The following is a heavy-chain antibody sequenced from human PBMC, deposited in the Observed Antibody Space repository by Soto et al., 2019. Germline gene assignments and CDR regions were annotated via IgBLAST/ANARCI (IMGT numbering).Heavy chain of an antibody. J-gene: IGHJ4*02. V-gene: IGHV3-64*01. CDR2: ISGDGTST. D-gene: IGHD2-21*01. CDR3: ARVVSALDY. Sequence: DVQLVESGGGLVQPGVSLRLSCAASGFTFSNYPMHWVRQAPGKGLEFVSAISGDGTSTYYANSVKGRFTISRDNSKNTLYLQMGSLRAEDMGLYYCARVVSALDYWGQGTLVTVSS. CDR1: GFTFSNYP.